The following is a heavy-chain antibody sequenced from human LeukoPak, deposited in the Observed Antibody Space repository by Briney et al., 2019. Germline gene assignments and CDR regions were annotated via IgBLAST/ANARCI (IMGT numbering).Heavy chain of an antibody. CDR3: AKGSYYDSSGSFYFDY. D-gene: IGHD3-22*01. CDR2: ISGSGDNT. CDR1: GCTFSSYA. J-gene: IGHJ4*02. Sequence: GGSLRLSCAASGCTFSSYAMSWVRQAPGKGLEWVSGISGSGDNTYYADSVKGRFTISRDNSKNTLYVQVNSLGTEDTAAYYCAKGSYYDSSGSFYFDYWGQGTLVTVSS. V-gene: IGHV3-23*01.